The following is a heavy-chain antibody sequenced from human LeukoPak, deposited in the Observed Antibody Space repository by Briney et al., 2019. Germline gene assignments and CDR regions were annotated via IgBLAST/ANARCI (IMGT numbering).Heavy chain of an antibody. CDR2: IRTEAYDGAT. CDR1: GFTFGDYA. CDR3: TRTFGYYYFYMDV. Sequence: GGSLRLSCAASGFTFGDYAMSWVRQAPGKGLEWVGFIRTEAYDGATDYGASVKGRFTIPRDDSKNIAYLQMNSLNTEDTAVYYCTRTFGYYYFYMDVWGKGTTVIVSS. J-gene: IGHJ6*03. D-gene: IGHD3-16*01. V-gene: IGHV3-49*04.